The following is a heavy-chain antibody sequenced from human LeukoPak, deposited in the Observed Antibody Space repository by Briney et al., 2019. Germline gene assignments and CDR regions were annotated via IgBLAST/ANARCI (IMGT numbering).Heavy chain of an antibody. CDR1: GFSFNSYA. V-gene: IGHV3-23*01. CDR3: AQQVGYCSSGNCYFTY. J-gene: IGHJ1*01. CDR2: INNDGDST. Sequence: TGGSLRLSCAASGFSFNSYAMSWVRQAPGKGLEWVSAINNDGDSTYSADSVKGRFTVSRDNSKNMLYLQMNSLRAEDAAVYYCAQQVGYCSSGNCYFTYWGQGTLVTVSS. D-gene: IGHD2-15*01.